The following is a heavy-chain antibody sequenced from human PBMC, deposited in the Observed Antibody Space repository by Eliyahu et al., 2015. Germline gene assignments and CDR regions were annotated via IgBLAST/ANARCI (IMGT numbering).Heavy chain of an antibody. CDR2: IIPIFGTA. Sequence: QVQLVQSGAEVKKPGSSVKVSCKXSGGTFSSYAISXVRQAPGQGLEWMGGIIPIFGTANYAQKFQGRVTITADESTSTAYMELSSLRSEDTAVYYCASVGYSSSWYLARYYYYMDVWGKGTTVTVSS. D-gene: IGHD6-13*01. V-gene: IGHV1-69*01. CDR1: GGTFSSYA. CDR3: ASVGYSSSWYLARYYYYMDV. J-gene: IGHJ6*03.